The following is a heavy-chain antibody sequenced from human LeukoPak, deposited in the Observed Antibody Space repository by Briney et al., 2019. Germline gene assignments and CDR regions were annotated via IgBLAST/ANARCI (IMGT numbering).Heavy chain of an antibody. CDR2: INPNSGGT. CDR1: GYTFTGYY. Sequence: ASVKVSCKASGYTFTGYYMHWVRQAPGQGLEWMGWINPNSGGTNYAQKFQGRVTMTRDTSISTAYMELSRLRSDDTAVYYCARESEDCSGGSCYSCWGQGTLVTVSP. D-gene: IGHD2-15*01. CDR3: ARESEDCSGGSCYSC. J-gene: IGHJ4*02. V-gene: IGHV1-2*02.